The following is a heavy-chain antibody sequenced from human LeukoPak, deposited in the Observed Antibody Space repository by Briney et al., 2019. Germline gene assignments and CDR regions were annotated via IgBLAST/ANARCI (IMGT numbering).Heavy chain of an antibody. D-gene: IGHD3-10*01. V-gene: IGHV4-4*07. CDR3: ARFSPFRRSGSYSSYYYYMDI. CDR2: IYTCGST. CDR1: GGSISSYY. J-gene: IGHJ6*03. Sequence: SETLSLTCTVSGGSISSYYWSWIRQPAGKGLEWIGRIYTCGSTNYNPSLKSRVTMSVDTSKNQFSLKLSSVTAADTAVYYCARFSPFRRSGSYSSYYYYMDIWGKGATVTISS.